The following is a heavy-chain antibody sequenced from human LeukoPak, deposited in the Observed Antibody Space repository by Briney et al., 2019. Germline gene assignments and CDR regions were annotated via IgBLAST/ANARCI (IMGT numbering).Heavy chain of an antibody. V-gene: IGHV3-23*01. D-gene: IGHD6-19*01. Sequence: QTGGSLRLSCAASGFSFSSYAMSWVRQAPGKGLEWVSAISGSGSSTYYGDSVKGRFTISRDNSKTTLYLQMNSLRAEDTAVYYCAKLTAEAGNDDYWGQGTLVTVSS. CDR2: ISGSGSST. CDR3: AKLTAEAGNDDY. J-gene: IGHJ4*02. CDR1: GFSFSSYA.